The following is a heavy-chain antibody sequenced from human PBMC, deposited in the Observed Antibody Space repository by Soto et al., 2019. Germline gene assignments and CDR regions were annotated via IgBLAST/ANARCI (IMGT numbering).Heavy chain of an antibody. CDR2: ISSSSSYI. J-gene: IGHJ4*02. CDR1: GFTFSSYS. D-gene: IGHD6-19*01. V-gene: IGHV3-21*01. Sequence: EVQLVESGGGLVKPGGSLRLSCAASGFTFSSYSMNWVRQAPGKGLEWVSSISSSSSYIYYADSVKGRFTISRDNAKNSLYRQMNSLRAEDTAVYYCAREGIAVADFDYWGQGTLVTVSS. CDR3: AREGIAVADFDY.